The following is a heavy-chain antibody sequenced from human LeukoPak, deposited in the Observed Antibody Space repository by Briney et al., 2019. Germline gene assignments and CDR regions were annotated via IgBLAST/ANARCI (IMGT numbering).Heavy chain of an antibody. CDR1: GGSLSSGGYS. Sequence: SETLSLTCAVSGGSLSSGGYSWSWTRQPPGKGLEWLGYIYHSGCTYYNTSLKSRVTISVDMSKNQFSLKLSSVTAADTAVYYCARARITIVRGVAADWFDPWGQGTLVTVSS. CDR2: IYHSGCT. V-gene: IGHV4-30-2*01. CDR3: ARARITIVRGVAADWFDP. J-gene: IGHJ5*02. D-gene: IGHD3-10*01.